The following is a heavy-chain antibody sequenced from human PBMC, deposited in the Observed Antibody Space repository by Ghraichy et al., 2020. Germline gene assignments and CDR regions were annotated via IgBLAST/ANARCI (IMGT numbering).Heavy chain of an antibody. V-gene: IGHV4-61*08. Sequence: SETLSLTCTVSGGSVTTGGYYWSWLRQPPGKGLEWIGYIYYSGSTNYNPSLKSRVATSLDTSKNQFSLKLTSVTAADSAVYYCARGIYSSGWYLDYWGQGTLVTVSS. D-gene: IGHD6-19*01. J-gene: IGHJ4*02. CDR1: GGSVTTGGYY. CDR2: IYYSGST. CDR3: ARGIYSSGWYLDY.